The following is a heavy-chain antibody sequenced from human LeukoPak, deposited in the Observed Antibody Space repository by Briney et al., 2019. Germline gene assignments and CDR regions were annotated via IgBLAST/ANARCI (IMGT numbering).Heavy chain of an antibody. CDR1: GFPFTSFG. V-gene: IGHV3-33*01. D-gene: IGHD3-22*01. Sequence: GGSLRLSCAASGFPFTSFGMHWVRQAPGKGLEWVAVIWYDGTNKYYADSVKGRFTISRDNSKNTLYLQMNSLRAEDTAVYYCARDHSSASFDNWGQGTLVTVSS. CDR2: IWYDGTNK. J-gene: IGHJ4*02. CDR3: ARDHSSASFDN.